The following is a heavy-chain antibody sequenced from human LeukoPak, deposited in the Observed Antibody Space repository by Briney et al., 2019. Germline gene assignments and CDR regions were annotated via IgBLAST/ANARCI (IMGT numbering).Heavy chain of an antibody. CDR1: GFTFSSYG. V-gene: IGHV3-33*01. CDR3: ARTVGATAFDY. CDR2: IWYDGSNK. Sequence: GGCLRLSCAASGFTFSSYGMHWVRQAPGKGLEWVAVIWYDGSNKYYADSVKGRFTISRDNSKNTLYLQMNSLRAEDTAVYYCARTVGATAFDYWGQGTLVTVSS. D-gene: IGHD1-26*01. J-gene: IGHJ4*02.